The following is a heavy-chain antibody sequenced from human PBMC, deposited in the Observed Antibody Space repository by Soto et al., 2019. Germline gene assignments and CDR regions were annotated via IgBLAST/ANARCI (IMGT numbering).Heavy chain of an antibody. CDR1: GFTFTSSA. D-gene: IGHD3-22*01. V-gene: IGHV1-58*01. CDR3: AAFPTYYYDSSGYYS. J-gene: IGHJ4*02. Sequence: SVKVSCKASGFTFTSSAVQWVRQARGQRLEWIGWIVVGSGNTNYAQKFQERVTITRDMSTSTAYMKLSSLRSEDTAVYYCAAFPTYYYDSSGYYSWGQGTLVTVSS. CDR2: IVVGSGNT.